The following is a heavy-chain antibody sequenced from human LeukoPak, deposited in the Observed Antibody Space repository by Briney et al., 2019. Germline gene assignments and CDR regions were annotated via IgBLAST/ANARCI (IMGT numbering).Heavy chain of an antibody. CDR2: ISGSGSSA. CDR3: ARSSGWYHRGPDYYYYYMDV. J-gene: IGHJ6*03. D-gene: IGHD6-19*01. V-gene: IGHV3-21*01. Sequence: GGSLRLSCAASGFTFSSYWMHWVRQAPGKGLVWVSTISGSGSSAYYAGSVKGRFTISRDNAKNSLYLQMHSLRAEDTAIYYCARSSGWYHRGPDYYYYYMDVWGTGTTVTVS. CDR1: GFTFSSYW.